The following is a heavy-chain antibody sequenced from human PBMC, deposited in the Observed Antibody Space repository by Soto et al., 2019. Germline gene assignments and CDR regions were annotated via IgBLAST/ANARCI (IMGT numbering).Heavy chain of an antibody. D-gene: IGHD2-21*01. CDR2: MYYTGDT. CDR3: ASSDPYYFFDY. V-gene: IGHV4-31*03. Sequence: SETMCLTCTVAGGSISGGGHYWGWIRQPPGKGLEWIGFMYYTGDTYYNPSLKSRLSISVDTSMNQFSLELTSVTAADTAVYYCASSDPYYFFDYWGLGTLVTVSS. J-gene: IGHJ4*02. CDR1: GGSISGGGHY.